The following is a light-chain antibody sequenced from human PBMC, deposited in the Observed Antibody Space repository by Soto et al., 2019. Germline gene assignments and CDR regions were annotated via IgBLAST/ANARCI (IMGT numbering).Light chain of an antibody. Sequence: SVLTQPASVSGSPGQSIAISCTGTSSDVGYYNYVSWYQQHPGKAPNVMIYDVNNRPSGVPDRFSGSKSGNTASLTISGLQAEDEADYYSSSYTSSSTYVFGTGTKVTVL. CDR1: SSDVGYYNY. V-gene: IGLV2-14*01. CDR3: SSYTSSSTYV. CDR2: DVN. J-gene: IGLJ1*01.